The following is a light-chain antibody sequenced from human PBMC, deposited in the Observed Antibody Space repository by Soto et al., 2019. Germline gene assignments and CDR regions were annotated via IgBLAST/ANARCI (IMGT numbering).Light chain of an antibody. V-gene: IGLV1-40*01. CDR2: GHS. CDR1: TSNIGAGYD. CDR3: QSYDSGLGGLI. J-gene: IGLJ2*01. Sequence: QSVLTQPPSVSGAPGQRVTIACTGSTSNIGAGYDVHWYRHLPGAAPKLLLSGHSHRPSGVPDRLSGSKSGTSASLAITGLQADDEADYYCQSYDSGLGGLIFGAGTKLTVL.